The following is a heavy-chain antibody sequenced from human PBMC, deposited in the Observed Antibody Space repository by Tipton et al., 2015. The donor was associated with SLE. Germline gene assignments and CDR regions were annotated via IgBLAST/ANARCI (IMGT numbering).Heavy chain of an antibody. Sequence: TLSLTCAVSGYSISSGFYWGWFRQPPGKGLEWIAYIFHTGTTNYNPSLKSRVSISLDASKNQLSLKLTSVTAADTAVYYCARHIGYGQNWFDPWGQGTLVTVSS. CDR2: IFHTGTT. CDR1: GYSISSGFY. CDR3: ARHIGYGQNWFDP. V-gene: IGHV4-38-2*01. D-gene: IGHD5-12*01. J-gene: IGHJ5*02.